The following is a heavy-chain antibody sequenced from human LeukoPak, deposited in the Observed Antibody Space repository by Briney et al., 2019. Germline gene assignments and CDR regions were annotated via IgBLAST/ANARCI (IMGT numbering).Heavy chain of an antibody. V-gene: IGHV3-7*01. CDR3: ARLVPAADDAFDI. Sequence: PGGSLRLSCAASGFTFSSYWMSWFGKAPGKGLEWVANIKQDGSEKYYVDSVKGRFTISRDNAKNSLYLQMNSLRAEDTAVYYCARLVPAADDAFDIWGQGTMVTVSS. CDR2: IKQDGSEK. CDR1: GFTFSSYW. J-gene: IGHJ3*02. D-gene: IGHD2-2*01.